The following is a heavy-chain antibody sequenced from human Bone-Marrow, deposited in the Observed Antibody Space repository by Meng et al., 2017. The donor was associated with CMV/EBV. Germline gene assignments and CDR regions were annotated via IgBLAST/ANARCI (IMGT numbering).Heavy chain of an antibody. CDR3: ARETRGQQLVLGSWFDP. J-gene: IGHJ5*02. Sequence: ASVKVSCKASGYTFTSYDINWVRQATGQGLEWMGWMNPNSGNTGYAQKFQGRVTMTRNTSISTAYMELSSLRSEDTAVYYCARETRGQQLVLGSWFDPWGQGTLVTVSS. CDR1: GYTFTSYD. D-gene: IGHD6-13*01. V-gene: IGHV1-8*01. CDR2: MNPNSGNT.